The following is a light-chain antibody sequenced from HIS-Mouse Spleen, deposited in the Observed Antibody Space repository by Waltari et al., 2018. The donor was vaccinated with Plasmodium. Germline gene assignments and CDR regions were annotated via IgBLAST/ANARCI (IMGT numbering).Light chain of an antibody. J-gene: IGKJ4*01. CDR2: SAS. V-gene: IGKV1-8*01. Sequence: AIRMTQSPSSFSASTGDRVTITCRASQGISSYLAYYQQKPGKAPKLLIYSASTLQSGVPSRFSGSGSGTDFTLTISCLQSEDFATYYCQQYYSYLLTFGGGTKVEIK. CDR3: QQYYSYLLT. CDR1: QGISSY.